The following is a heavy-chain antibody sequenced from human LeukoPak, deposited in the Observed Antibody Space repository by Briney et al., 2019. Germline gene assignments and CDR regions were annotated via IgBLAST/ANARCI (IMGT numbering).Heavy chain of an antibody. CDR2: INSGGSII. J-gene: IGHJ4*02. CDR1: GFTFSSFE. V-gene: IGHV3-48*03. D-gene: IGHD1-1*01. CDR3: AREGTNWPNEIDC. Sequence: GGSLGLSCAASGFTFSSFEMNWVRQAPGKGLEWVSYINSGGSIIYYADSVKGRFTISRDNAKNSLYLQLNSLRAEDTALYYCAREGTNWPNEIDCWGQGTLVTVSS.